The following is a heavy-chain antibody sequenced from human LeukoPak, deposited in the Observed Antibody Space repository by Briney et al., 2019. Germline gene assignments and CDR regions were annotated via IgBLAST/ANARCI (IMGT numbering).Heavy chain of an antibody. CDR2: INPNSGGT. J-gene: IGHJ5*02. CDR3: ASLPTEVVVAATIP. CDR1: GYTFTGYY. V-gene: IGHV1-2*06. Sequence: ASVKVSCKASGYTFTGYYMHWVRQAPGQGLEWMGRINPNSGGTNYAQKFQGRVTMTRDTSISTAYMELSRLRSDDTAVCYCASLPTEVVVAATIPWGQGTLVTVSS. D-gene: IGHD2-15*01.